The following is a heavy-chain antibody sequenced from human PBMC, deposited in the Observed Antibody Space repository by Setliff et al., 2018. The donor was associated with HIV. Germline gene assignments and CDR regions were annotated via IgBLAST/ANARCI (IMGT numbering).Heavy chain of an antibody. V-gene: IGHV1-46*01. D-gene: IGHD4-17*01. CDR3: ASAPLTTVTTGPRYYLDY. Sequence: APVKVSCKASGSTLTNYHMHWVRQAPGQGLEWMGVINPSGGITTYAQKFQGRVTVTKDTSTSTVYMELRSIRSEDTAVYFCASAPLTTVTTGPRYYLDYWGQGTLVTVSS. CDR2: INPSGGIT. J-gene: IGHJ4*02. CDR1: GSTLTNYH.